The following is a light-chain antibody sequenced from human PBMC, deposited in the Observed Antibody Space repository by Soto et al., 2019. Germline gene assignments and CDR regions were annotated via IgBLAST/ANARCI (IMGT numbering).Light chain of an antibody. Sequence: SYELTQPPSVSVAPGQTARITCAGSNIGSKSVHWYQQKPGQAPVLVVYDDSGRPSGIPERFSGSNSGNTATLTLSRVAAGDEADFYCQVWISDSDHPVFGGGTKVTVL. V-gene: IGLV3-21*02. J-gene: IGLJ3*02. CDR3: QVWISDSDHPV. CDR1: NIGSKS. CDR2: DDS.